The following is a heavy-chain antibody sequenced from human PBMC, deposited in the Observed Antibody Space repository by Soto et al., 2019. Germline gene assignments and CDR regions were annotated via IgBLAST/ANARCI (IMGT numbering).Heavy chain of an antibody. J-gene: IGHJ6*02. CDR2: IYWDNDK. CDR3: VHSRCGGDCLQSYSSHYYYVMDV. V-gene: IGHV2-5*02. D-gene: IGHD2-21*02. CDR1: GFSLNTGGLG. Sequence: QITLKESGPTLVKPTQTLTLTCTFSGFSLNTGGLGVGWIRQPPGQALEWLALIYWDNDKRYSPSLMSRLTITKDTSKNQVVITMTNMDPVDAATYYCVHSRCGGDCLQSYSSHYYYVMDVWGQGTAVTVSS.